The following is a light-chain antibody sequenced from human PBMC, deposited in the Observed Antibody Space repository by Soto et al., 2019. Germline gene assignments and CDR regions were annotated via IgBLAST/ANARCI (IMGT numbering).Light chain of an antibody. CDR3: QQRTNWPPRT. Sequence: EIVLTQSPATLSLSPGERATLSCRASQSVGTYLAWYQQKPGQAPRLLIYDASNRTTGIPARFSGSGSGTDFTLTISGLEPQDCAGYYCQQRTNWPPRTFGRGTKVEIK. CDR2: DAS. J-gene: IGKJ4*01. V-gene: IGKV3-11*01. CDR1: QSVGTY.